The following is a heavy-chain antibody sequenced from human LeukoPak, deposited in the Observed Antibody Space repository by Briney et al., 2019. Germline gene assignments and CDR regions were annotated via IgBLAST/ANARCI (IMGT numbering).Heavy chain of an antibody. CDR2: INHSGST. Sequence: PSETLSLTCAVYGGSFSGHYWSWLRQPPGKGLEWIGEINHSGSTNYNPSLKSRVTISVDTSKNQFSLKLSSVTAADTAVYYCARPSGSDAFDIWGQGTMVTVSS. CDR1: GGSFSGHY. CDR3: ARPSGSDAFDI. V-gene: IGHV4-34*01. D-gene: IGHD1-26*01. J-gene: IGHJ3*02.